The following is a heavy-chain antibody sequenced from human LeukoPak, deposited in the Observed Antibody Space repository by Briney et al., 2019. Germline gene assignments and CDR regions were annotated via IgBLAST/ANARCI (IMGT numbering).Heavy chain of an antibody. D-gene: IGHD6-6*01. CDR1: GDAISIGGYY. Sequence: SQALSLTCTVSGDAISIGGYYWSWIRQHPGKGLEWIGYIYYNGNTYYNPSLKSRVTISVDTSKNQFSLKLTSVTAADTAIYFCARGGSSGGRYNWFDPWGQGALVTVSS. J-gene: IGHJ5*02. CDR2: IYYNGNT. CDR3: ARGGSSGGRYNWFDP. V-gene: IGHV4-31*03.